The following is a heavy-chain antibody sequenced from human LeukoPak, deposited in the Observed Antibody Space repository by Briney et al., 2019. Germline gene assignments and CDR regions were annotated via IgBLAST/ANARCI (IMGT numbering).Heavy chain of an antibody. D-gene: IGHD2-15*01. CDR3: ARGSIYCSGGSCYSDFDY. CDR1: GYTFSSHG. J-gene: IGHJ4*02. V-gene: IGHV1-18*01. Sequence: ASVKVSCKASGYTFSSHGISWVRQAPGQGLEWMGWISAYNGNTNYAQKLQGRVTMTTDTSTSTAYMELRSLRSDDTAVYYCARGSIYCSGGSCYSDFDYWGQGTLVTVSS. CDR2: ISAYNGNT.